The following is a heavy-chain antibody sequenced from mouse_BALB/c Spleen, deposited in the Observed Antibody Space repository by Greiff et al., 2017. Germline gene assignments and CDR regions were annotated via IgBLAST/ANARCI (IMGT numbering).Heavy chain of an antibody. V-gene: IGHV1-5*01. CDR2: IYPGNSDT. Sequence: VQLQQSGTVLARPGASVKMSCKASGYTFTSYWMHWVKQRPGQGLEWIGAIYPGNSDTSYNQKFKGKAKLTAVTSTSTAYMELSSLTNEDSAVYYCTTDGYYLAWFAYWGQGTLVTVSA. CDR1: GYTFTSYW. CDR3: TTDGYYLAWFAY. D-gene: IGHD2-3*01. J-gene: IGHJ3*01.